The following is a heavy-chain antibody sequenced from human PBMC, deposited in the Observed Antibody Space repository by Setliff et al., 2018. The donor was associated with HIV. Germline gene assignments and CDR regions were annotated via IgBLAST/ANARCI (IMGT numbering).Heavy chain of an antibody. V-gene: IGHV5-51*01. CDR2: IYPGDSDT. J-gene: IGHJ4*02. Sequence: PGESLKISCQGSGYSFTSYWIGWVRQMPGKGLEWMGIIYPGDSDTRYSPSFQGQVTISADKSISTAYLQWSSLKASDTAMYYCARGPHYYDSSGYFNYWGQGTLVTVSS. D-gene: IGHD3-22*01. CDR1: GYSFTSYW. CDR3: ARGPHYYDSSGYFNY.